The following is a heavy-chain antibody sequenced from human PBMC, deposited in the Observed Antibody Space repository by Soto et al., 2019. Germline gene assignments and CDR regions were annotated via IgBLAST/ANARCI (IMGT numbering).Heavy chain of an antibody. J-gene: IGHJ4*02. CDR3: VRGRAVNTPGPNCDY. D-gene: IGHD3-3*01. CDR2: ISSSSSTI. CDR1: GFTFSSYS. V-gene: IGHV3-48*01. Sequence: EVQLVESGGGLVQPGGSLRLSCVVSGFTFSSYSMNWVRQAPGKGLEWVSYISSSSSTIYYADSVKGRFTISRDNAKNSLYLQMNSLRAEDTAVYYCVRGRAVNTPGPNCDYWGQGTLVTVSS.